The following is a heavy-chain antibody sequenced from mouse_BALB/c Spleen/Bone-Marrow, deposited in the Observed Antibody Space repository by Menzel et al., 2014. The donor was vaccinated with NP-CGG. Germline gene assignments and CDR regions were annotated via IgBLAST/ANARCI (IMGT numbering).Heavy chain of an antibody. V-gene: IGHV14-3*02. CDR1: GFNIKDTH. CDR3: ARWELGRDWFAY. D-gene: IGHD4-1*01. J-gene: IGHJ3*01. Sequence: EVQLQQSGAELVKPGASVKLSCTASGFNIKDTHMHWVKQRPEQGLEWIGRIDPANGNTKYDPKFQGKATITADTSSNTAYLQLSSLTSEDTAVYYCARWELGRDWFAYWGQGTLVTVSA. CDR2: IDPANGNT.